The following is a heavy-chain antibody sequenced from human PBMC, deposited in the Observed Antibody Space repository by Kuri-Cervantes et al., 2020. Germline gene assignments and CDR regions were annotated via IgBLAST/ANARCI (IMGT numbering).Heavy chain of an antibody. CDR1: GFTVSSYG. CDR2: ISYDGSNK. Sequence: GESLKISCAASGFTVSSYGVSWVRQPPGKGLEWVAVISYDGSNKYYADSVKGRFTISRDNSKNTLYLQMNSLRAEDTAVYYCARDVGCSGGSCYSPEMYYFDYWGQGTLVTVSS. V-gene: IGHV3-30*05. CDR3: ARDVGCSGGSCYSPEMYYFDY. J-gene: IGHJ4*02. D-gene: IGHD2-15*01.